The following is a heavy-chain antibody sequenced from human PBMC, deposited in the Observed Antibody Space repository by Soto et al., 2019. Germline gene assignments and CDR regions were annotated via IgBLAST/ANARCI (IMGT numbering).Heavy chain of an antibody. J-gene: IGHJ3*02. CDR1: GFTFSSYW. D-gene: IGHD2-2*01. CDR2: IKQDGSEK. V-gene: IGHV3-7*01. Sequence: GGSLRLSCAASGFTFSSYWMSWVRQAPGKGLEWVANIKQDGSEKYYVDSVKGRFTISRDNAKNSLYLQMNSLRAEDTAVYYCARGGIVVVPAAMEDAFDIWGQGTMVTVSS. CDR3: ARGGIVVVPAAMEDAFDI.